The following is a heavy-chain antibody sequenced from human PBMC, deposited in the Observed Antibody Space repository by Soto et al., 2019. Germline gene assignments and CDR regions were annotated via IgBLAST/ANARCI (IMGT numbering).Heavy chain of an antibody. CDR2: IKQDGSEK. Sequence: GGSLRLSCAASGFTFSSYWMSWVRQAPGKGLEWVTNIKQDGSEKYYVDSVKGRFTISRDNAKNSLYLQMNSLRAEDTAVYYYVRCRHYYDSSGYLDYYYGMDVWGQGTTVTVSS. D-gene: IGHD3-22*01. CDR1: GFTFSSYW. V-gene: IGHV3-7*05. J-gene: IGHJ6*02. CDR3: VRCRHYYDSSGYLDYYYGMDV.